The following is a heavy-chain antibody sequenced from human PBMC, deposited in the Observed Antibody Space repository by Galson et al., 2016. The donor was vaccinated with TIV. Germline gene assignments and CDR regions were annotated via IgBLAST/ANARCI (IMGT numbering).Heavy chain of an antibody. CDR3: AREGKGAAYPNNFDY. V-gene: IGHV3-53*01. D-gene: IGHD1-26*01. CDR1: GFSVSYKH. CDR2: IYSNDDT. Sequence: SLRLSCAASGFSVSYKHMIWVRQTPGKGLEWVSLIYSNDDTYYADSVKGRFTISRDNSKNTLYLQMNSLRAEDTAAYYCAREGKGAAYPNNFDYWGQGTLVTVSS. J-gene: IGHJ4*02.